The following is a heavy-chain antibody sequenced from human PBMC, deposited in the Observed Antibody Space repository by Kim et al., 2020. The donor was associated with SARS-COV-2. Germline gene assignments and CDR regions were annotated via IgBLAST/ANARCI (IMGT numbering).Heavy chain of an antibody. V-gene: IGHV3-9*01. CDR3: AKGSGAYLYFHFDY. CDR2: VNWDKTSI. J-gene: IGHJ4*02. D-gene: IGHD3-9*01. CDR1: GFNFHYFA. Sequence: GGSLRLSCVASGFNFHYFAMHWVRQVPGRGLEWVAGVNWDKTSIGYADSVKGRYTISRDDAQKSLFLQMTGLRPEDTALYYCAKGSGAYLYFHFDYWGQGIQVTVSS.